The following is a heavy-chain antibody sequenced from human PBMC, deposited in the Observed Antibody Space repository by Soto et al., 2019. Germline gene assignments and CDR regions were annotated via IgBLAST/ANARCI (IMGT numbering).Heavy chain of an antibody. D-gene: IGHD2-2*01. Sequence: SETLSLTCAVSGGSISSGGYSWSWVRQPPGKGLEWIGYIYHSGRTYYNPSLKSRVTISVDRSKNQFSLKLSSVTAADTAVYYCARVPDRWGQGTLVTVSS. CDR1: GGSISSGGYS. V-gene: IGHV4-30-2*01. CDR3: ARVPDR. J-gene: IGHJ5*02. CDR2: IYHSGRT.